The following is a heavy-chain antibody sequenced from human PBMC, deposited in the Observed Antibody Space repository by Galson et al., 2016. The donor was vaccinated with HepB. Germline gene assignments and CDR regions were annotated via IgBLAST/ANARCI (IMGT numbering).Heavy chain of an antibody. D-gene: IGHD2-15*01. CDR3: ARDLYCYFCGWDYYYYNMDV. V-gene: IGHV1-46*01. CDR2: INPSGGST. Sequence: SVKVSCKASGYTFTSYYMHWVRQAPGQGLEWMGIINPSGGSTSYAQKFQGRVTMTRDTSTSTVYMELSSLRSEDTAIYYCARDLYCYFCGWDYYYYNMDVWGKGTTVTVSS. J-gene: IGHJ6*03. CDR1: GYTFTSYY.